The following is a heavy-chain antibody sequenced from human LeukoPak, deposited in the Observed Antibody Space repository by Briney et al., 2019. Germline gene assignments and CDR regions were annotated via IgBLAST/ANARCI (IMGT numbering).Heavy chain of an antibody. Sequence: SETLSLTCAVSGGSINSGGYSWSWIRQPPGKGPEWIGYIYRGGSTHYNSSLKSRVTISVDKSKNQFSLNLYSVTAADTAVYYCARDSGLRQWLARTQGAFDIWGQGTMVTVSS. V-gene: IGHV4-30-2*01. D-gene: IGHD6-19*01. CDR2: IYRGGST. J-gene: IGHJ3*02. CDR3: ARDSGLRQWLARTQGAFDI. CDR1: GGSINSGGYS.